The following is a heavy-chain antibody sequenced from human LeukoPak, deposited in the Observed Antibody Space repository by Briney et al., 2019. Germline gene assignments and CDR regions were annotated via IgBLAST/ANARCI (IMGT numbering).Heavy chain of an antibody. J-gene: IGHJ4*02. Sequence: PGGSLRLSCAASGLTGSHNYVSWVRQAPGKGLEWVSAIHTSGDTCYADSVKGRFTISKDNAKNTVYLQMNNLRAEDTAVYYCVSFYETYWGRGTLVTVSS. CDR1: GLTGSHNY. D-gene: IGHD2/OR15-2a*01. CDR2: IHTSGDT. CDR3: VSFYETY. V-gene: IGHV3-53*01.